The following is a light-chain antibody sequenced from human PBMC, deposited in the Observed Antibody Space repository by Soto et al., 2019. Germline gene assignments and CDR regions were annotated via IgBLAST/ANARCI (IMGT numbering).Light chain of an antibody. CDR2: KDS. Sequence: DIQMSRSACTRSASVGDRVTITCRASQSMSSWLAWYQQKPGKAPKLLIYKDSRLESGVPSRFSGSGSGTEFTLTISSLQPEDFATYYSQQYRTFGQGTKVDIK. CDR1: QSMSSW. CDR3: QQYRT. V-gene: IGKV1-5*03. J-gene: IGKJ1*01.